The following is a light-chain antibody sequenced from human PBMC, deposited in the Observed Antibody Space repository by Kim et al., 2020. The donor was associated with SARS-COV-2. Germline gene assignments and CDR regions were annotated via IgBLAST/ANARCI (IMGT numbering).Light chain of an antibody. J-gene: IGLJ3*02. V-gene: IGLV7-43*01. CDR2: KTT. CDR1: TGPVTSGHY. CDR3: HLWHGDTWV. Sequence: PGGKITLTCASSTGPVTSGHYPHWFQQKPGQSPKTLIYKTTNKHSWTPARFSGSLLGGKAALTLSGVQTEDEADYYCHLWHGDTWVFGGGTQLTVL.